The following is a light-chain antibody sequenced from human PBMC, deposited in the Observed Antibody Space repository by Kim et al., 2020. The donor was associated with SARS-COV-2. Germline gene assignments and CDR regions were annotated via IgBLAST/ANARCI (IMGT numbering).Light chain of an antibody. CDR2: YDI. Sequence: RVKAARITFGGNNVGSKSVLWYQQKPGQAPVLVIYYDIDRPSGSPERFSGSNAVNTATRAISRVEAGDEADYYCQVWDSSSVHWVFGGGTKLTVL. CDR1: NVGSKS. V-gene: IGLV3-21*04. CDR3: QVWDSSSVHWV. J-gene: IGLJ3*02.